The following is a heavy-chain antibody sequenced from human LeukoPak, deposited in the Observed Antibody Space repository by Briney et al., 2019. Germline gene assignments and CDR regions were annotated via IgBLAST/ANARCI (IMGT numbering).Heavy chain of an antibody. J-gene: IGHJ4*02. V-gene: IGHV3-30-3*01. D-gene: IGHD1-26*01. Sequence: GGSLRLSCAASGFTFSSYAMHWVRQAPGKGLEWVAVISYDGSNKYYADSVKGRFTISRDNSKNTLYLQMNSLRAEDTAVYYCARESEVGATIDYSGQGTLVTVSS. CDR1: GFTFSSYA. CDR2: ISYDGSNK. CDR3: ARESEVGATIDY.